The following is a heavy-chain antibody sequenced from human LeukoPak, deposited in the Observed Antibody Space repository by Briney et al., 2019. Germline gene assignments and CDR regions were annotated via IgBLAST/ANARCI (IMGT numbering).Heavy chain of an antibody. V-gene: IGHV3-30*02. D-gene: IGHD4-17*01. CDR3: AKDSDYGDYPSFYYYGMDV. CDR2: IRYDGSNK. J-gene: IGHJ6*02. CDR1: GFTFSSYG. Sequence: GGPLRLSCAASGFTFSSYGMHWVRQAPGKGLEWVAFIRYDGSNKYYADSVKGRFTISRDNSKNTLYLQMNSLRAEDTAVYYCAKDSDYGDYPSFYYYGMDVWGQGTTVTVSS.